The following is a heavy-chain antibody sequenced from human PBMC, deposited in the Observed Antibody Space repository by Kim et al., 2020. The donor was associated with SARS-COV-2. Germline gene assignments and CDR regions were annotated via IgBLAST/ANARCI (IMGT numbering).Heavy chain of an antibody. V-gene: IGHV3-7*03. J-gene: IGHJ4*02. CDR2: IKQDGSEK. CDR3: AKSVGREGGY. CDR1: GFTFTNYW. Sequence: GGSLRLSCAASGFTFTNYWMSWVRQAPGKGLEWVANIKQDGSEKYYVDSVKGRFTISRDNAKKSVYLQMNSLRSEDTAVYYCAKSVGREGGYWGQGTLVTVSS.